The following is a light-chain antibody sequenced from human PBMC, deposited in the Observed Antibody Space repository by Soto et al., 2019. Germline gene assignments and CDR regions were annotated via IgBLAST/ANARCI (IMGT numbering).Light chain of an antibody. Sequence: IVLTQSPATLSLSPGERATLSCMASQCVSSYLSWYQQKPGQAPRLLIYDASNRATGTPARFSGSGSGTDFTLTISSLEPEDFAVYYCQQYGNSPAITFGQGTRPEIK. CDR3: QQYGNSPAIT. J-gene: IGKJ5*01. CDR1: QCVSSY. CDR2: DAS. V-gene: IGKV3-11*01.